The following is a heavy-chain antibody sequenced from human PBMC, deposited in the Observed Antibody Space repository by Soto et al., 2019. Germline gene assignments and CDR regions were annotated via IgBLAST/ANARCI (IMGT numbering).Heavy chain of an antibody. Sequence: SVKVSCKASGGPFTSNGISWVRQAPGQGLEWMGGIIPMFGTANYAEKFQGRVTITADESTSTAYMELSRLKSDDTAVYYCARGWGTAMVYYFDYWCQGPLVTVSS. D-gene: IGHD5-18*01. CDR2: IIPMFGTA. CDR3: ARGWGTAMVYYFDY. V-gene: IGHV1-69*13. J-gene: IGHJ4*02. CDR1: GGPFTSNG.